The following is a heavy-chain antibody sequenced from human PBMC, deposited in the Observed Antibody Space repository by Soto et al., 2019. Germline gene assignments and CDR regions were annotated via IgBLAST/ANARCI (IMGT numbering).Heavy chain of an antibody. CDR1: GGSISSGDYY. V-gene: IGHV4-30-4*01. CDR3: ARGCPYYYDSSGYYYFDY. Sequence: PSETLSLTCTVSGGSISSGDYYWSWIRQPPGKGLEWIGYIYYSGSTYYNPSLKSRVTISVDTSKNQFSLKLSSVTAADTAVYYFARGCPYYYDSSGYYYFDYWGQGTLVTVSS. CDR2: IYYSGST. D-gene: IGHD3-22*01. J-gene: IGHJ4*02.